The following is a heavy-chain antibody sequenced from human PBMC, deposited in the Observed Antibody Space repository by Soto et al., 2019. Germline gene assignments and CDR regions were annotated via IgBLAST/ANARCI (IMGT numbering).Heavy chain of an antibody. CDR3: ANAYFVCASEQPYDVDF. Sequence: EVQLLDSGGGLVQPGGSLRLSCAASGFTFSNYAMTWVRQGPGKGLEWVSGISGSGGRSYYADSVKGRFTISRDNSKSKLYLQMYSRGAEDTAFYYFANAYFVCASEQPYDVDFWGQGTLVTVSS. D-gene: IGHD3-16*01. V-gene: IGHV3-23*01. J-gene: IGHJ4*02. CDR2: ISGSGGRS. CDR1: GFTFSNYA.